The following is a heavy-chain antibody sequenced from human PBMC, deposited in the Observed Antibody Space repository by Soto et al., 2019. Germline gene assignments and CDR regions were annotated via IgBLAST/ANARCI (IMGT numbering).Heavy chain of an antibody. V-gene: IGHV1-18*01. D-gene: IGHD3-22*01. Sequence: VASVKVSCKASGYTFTSYGISWVRQAPGQGLEWMGWISAYNGNTNYAQKLQGRVTMTTDTSTSTAYMELRSLRSDDTAVYYCAGDLEITMIVVVINYYYGMDVWGQGTTVTVSS. CDR1: GYTFTSYG. J-gene: IGHJ6*02. CDR2: ISAYNGNT. CDR3: AGDLEITMIVVVINYYYGMDV.